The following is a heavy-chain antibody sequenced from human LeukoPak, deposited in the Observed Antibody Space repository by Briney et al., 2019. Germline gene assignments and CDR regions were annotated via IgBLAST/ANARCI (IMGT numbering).Heavy chain of an antibody. V-gene: IGHV3-48*03. J-gene: IGHJ4*02. CDR3: ARDSVVPAAQLDY. D-gene: IGHD2-2*01. Sequence: AGGSLTLSCVASGFTVSSYYMSWVRQAPGKGLEWVSYIDTSGTTIYYADSVKGRFTISRDNAKNSLYLQMNSLRAEDTAVYYCARDSVVPAAQLDYWGQGTLVTVSS. CDR2: IDTSGTTI. CDR1: GFTVSSYY.